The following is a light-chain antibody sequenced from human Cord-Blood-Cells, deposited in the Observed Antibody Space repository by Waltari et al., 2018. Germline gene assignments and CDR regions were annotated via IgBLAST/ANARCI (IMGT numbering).Light chain of an antibody. V-gene: IGKV2-28*01. CDR1: QSLLHSNGYNY. Sequence: DIVMTQSPLSLPVTPGEPASISCRSSQSLLHSNGYNYLDWYLQKPGQSPQLLIYLGSNRASGVPDRFRGSGSGTDFTLKISRVEAEDVGVYYCMQALQTPITFGKGTRLEIK. J-gene: IGKJ5*01. CDR2: LGS. CDR3: MQALQTPIT.